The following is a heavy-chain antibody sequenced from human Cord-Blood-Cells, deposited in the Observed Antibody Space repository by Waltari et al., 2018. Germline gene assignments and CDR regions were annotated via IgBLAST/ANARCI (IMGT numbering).Heavy chain of an antibody. Sequence: EVQLVESGGGLVKHGGSLRLSCAASGFTFGSYSMNWVRQAPGKGLEWVSSISSSSSYIYYADSVKGRFTISRDNAKNSLYLQMNSLRAEDTAVYYCARDVDIVATIDYWGQGTLVTVSS. J-gene: IGHJ4*02. CDR2: ISSSSSYI. CDR1: GFTFGSYS. V-gene: IGHV3-21*01. CDR3: ARDVDIVATIDY. D-gene: IGHD5-12*01.